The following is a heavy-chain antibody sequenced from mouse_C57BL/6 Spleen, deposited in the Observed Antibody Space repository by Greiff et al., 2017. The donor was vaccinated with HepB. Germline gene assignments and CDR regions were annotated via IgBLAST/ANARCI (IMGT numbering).Heavy chain of an antibody. CDR3: ARILLLLREGAMDY. V-gene: IGHV1-72*01. CDR2: IDPNSGGT. J-gene: IGHJ4*01. Sequence: QVHVKQPGAELVKPGASVKLSCKASGYTFTSYWMHWVKQRPGRGLEWIGRIDPNSGGTKYNEKFKSKATLTVDKPSSTAYMQLSSLTSEDSAVYYCARILLLLREGAMDYWGQGTSVTVSS. D-gene: IGHD1-1*01. CDR1: GYTFTSYW.